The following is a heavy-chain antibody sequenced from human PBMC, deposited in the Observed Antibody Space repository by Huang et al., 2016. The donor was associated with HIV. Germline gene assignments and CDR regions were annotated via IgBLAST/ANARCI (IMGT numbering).Heavy chain of an antibody. D-gene: IGHD3-22*01. CDR2: ITWESAKI. V-gene: IGHV3-9*01. CDR3: AKGKAYCDDSSGFDH. CDR1: GFTFDNYV. J-gene: IGHJ4*02. Sequence: EVQLVESGGGLVQPGRSLRLSCAASGFTFDNYVMHWVRQVPGKGLEWVSGITWESAKIGYADAVKGRFTISRDNARSSLSLQMDSLRVEDTALYYCAKGKAYCDDSSGFDHWGQGTLVTVSS.